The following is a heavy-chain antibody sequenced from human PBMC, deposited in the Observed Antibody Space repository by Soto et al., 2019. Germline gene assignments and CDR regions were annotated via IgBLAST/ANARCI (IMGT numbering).Heavy chain of an antibody. CDR3: AKDRELVF. J-gene: IGHJ4*02. Sequence: GGSLRLSCAASGFTFSTYYMSWVRQAPGKGLEWVSTIGGSGVNTYSTDSVKARFTISRDNSKNTLYLQMNSLRAEDTAVYYCAKDRELVFWGQGTLVTVSS. CDR2: IGGSGVNT. CDR1: GFTFSTYY. D-gene: IGHD1-26*01. V-gene: IGHV3-23*01.